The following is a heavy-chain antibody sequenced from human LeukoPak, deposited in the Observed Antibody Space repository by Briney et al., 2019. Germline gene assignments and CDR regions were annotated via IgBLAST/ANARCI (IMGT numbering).Heavy chain of an antibody. V-gene: IGHV4-39*01. Sequence: SETLSLTCTVSGGSISSSSYYWGWIRQPPGKGLEWIGSIYYSGSTYYNPSLKSRVTISVDTSKNQFSLKLSSVTAADTAVYYCVRGVARYYYGSGSYSPYYFDYWGQGTLVTVSS. J-gene: IGHJ4*02. CDR2: IYYSGST. CDR3: VRGVARYYYGSGSYSPYYFDY. D-gene: IGHD3-10*01. CDR1: GGSISSSSYY.